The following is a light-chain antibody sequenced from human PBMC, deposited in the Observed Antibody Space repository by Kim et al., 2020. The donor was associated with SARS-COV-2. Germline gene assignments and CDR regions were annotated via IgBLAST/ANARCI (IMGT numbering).Light chain of an antibody. Sequence: GKTVTISCTGSSGSIASNNVQWYQQRPGSAPTTVSYEDNQRPAGVPDRFSGSIDSSSNSASLTISGLKTEDEADYYCQSYDSSNWVFGGGTQLTVL. J-gene: IGLJ3*02. CDR3: QSYDSSNWV. CDR1: SGSIASNN. V-gene: IGLV6-57*02. CDR2: EDN.